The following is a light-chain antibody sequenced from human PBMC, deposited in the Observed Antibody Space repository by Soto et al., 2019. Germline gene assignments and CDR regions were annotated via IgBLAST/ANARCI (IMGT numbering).Light chain of an antibody. CDR2: TAS. J-gene: IGKJ1*01. CDR1: QSVSSD. V-gene: IGKV3-15*01. Sequence: EIVMTQSPATLSVSRGERATLSCRASQSVSSDLAWFQQKPGQAPRVLIYTASTRATGIPARFSGSGSGTEFTLTISSLQSEDFAVYYCQQYNIWPWTFGQGTKVEIK. CDR3: QQYNIWPWT.